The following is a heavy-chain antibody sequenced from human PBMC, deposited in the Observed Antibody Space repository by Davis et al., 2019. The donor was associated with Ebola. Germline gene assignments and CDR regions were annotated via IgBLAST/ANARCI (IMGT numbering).Heavy chain of an antibody. D-gene: IGHD4-17*01. Sequence: AASVKVSCKASAGTFSSYAISWVRQAPGQGLEWMGGIIPIFGTANYAQKLQGRVTMTTDTSTSTAYMELRSLRSDDTAVYYCAREYGDYGSLYYYGMDVWGQGTTVTVSS. CDR2: IIPIFGTA. CDR3: AREYGDYGSLYYYGMDV. J-gene: IGHJ6*02. V-gene: IGHV1-69*05. CDR1: AGTFSSYA.